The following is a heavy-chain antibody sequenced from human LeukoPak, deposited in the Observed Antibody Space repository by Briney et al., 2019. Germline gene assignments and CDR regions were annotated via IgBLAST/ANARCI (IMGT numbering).Heavy chain of an antibody. Sequence: EASVKVSCKASGYTFTGYYMHWVRQAPGQGLEWMGWINPNSGGTNYAQKFQGRGTMTRDTSISTAYMELSRLRSEDTAVYSCATYDSSGYYGHAFDIWGQGTMVTVSS. J-gene: IGHJ3*02. CDR2: INPNSGGT. D-gene: IGHD3-22*01. CDR1: GYTFTGYY. V-gene: IGHV1-2*02. CDR3: ATYDSSGYYGHAFDI.